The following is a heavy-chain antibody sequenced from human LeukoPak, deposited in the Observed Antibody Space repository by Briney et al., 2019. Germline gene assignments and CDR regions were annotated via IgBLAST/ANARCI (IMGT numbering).Heavy chain of an antibody. CDR1: GHTFTGYY. Sequence: ASVKVSRKASGHTFTGYYMHWVRQAPGQGLEWMGWINPNSGGTNYAQKFQGRVTMTRDTSISTAYMELSRLRSDDTAVYYCARASALPMYYYDSSGYPGDYWGQGTLVTVSS. CDR3: ARASALPMYYYDSSGYPGDY. J-gene: IGHJ4*02. CDR2: INPNSGGT. D-gene: IGHD3-22*01. V-gene: IGHV1-2*02.